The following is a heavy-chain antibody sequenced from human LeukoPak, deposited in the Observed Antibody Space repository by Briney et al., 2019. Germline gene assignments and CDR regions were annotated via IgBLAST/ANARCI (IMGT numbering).Heavy chain of an antibody. V-gene: IGHV1-2*02. J-gene: IGHJ6*03. CDR1: GYTFTGYY. CDR2: INPNNGGT. D-gene: IGHD3/OR15-3a*01. Sequence: GASVKVSCKASGYTFTGYYMHWVRQAPGQGLEWMGWINPNNGGTNYAQKFQGRVTMTRDMSTSTAYMELSRLRSDDTAVYYCARDSAGTEGYYYDMDVWDKGTTVTVSS. CDR3: ARDSAGTEGYYYDMDV.